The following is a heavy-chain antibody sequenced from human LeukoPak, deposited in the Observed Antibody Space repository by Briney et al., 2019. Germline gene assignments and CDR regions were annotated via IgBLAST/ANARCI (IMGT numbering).Heavy chain of an antibody. D-gene: IGHD2-15*01. CDR1: GYTFTGYY. J-gene: IGHJ6*03. CDR2: MNPNSGNT. CDR3: ARGGYCSGGSCYAWDYYYYYMDV. V-gene: IGHV1-8*03. Sequence: ASVKVSCKASGYTFTGYYMHWVRQATGQGLEWMGWMNPNSGNTGYAQKFQGRVTITRNTSISTAYMELSSLRSEDTAVYYCARGGYCSGGSCYAWDYYYYYMDVWGKGTTVTVSS.